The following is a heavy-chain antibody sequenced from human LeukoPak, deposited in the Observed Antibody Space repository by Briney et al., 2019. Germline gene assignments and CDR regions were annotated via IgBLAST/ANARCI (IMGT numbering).Heavy chain of an antibody. CDR1: GFSFSTYW. V-gene: IGHV3-74*01. Sequence: AESLRLSCAASGFSFSTYWIHWVRQAPGKGLVWVSRINIDGSGATHADSVKGRFTISRDNAKNTVYLQMNSLRVEDTAVYFCTSRNGSGDYWGQGTPVTVSS. D-gene: IGHD3-10*01. J-gene: IGHJ4*02. CDR2: INIDGSGA. CDR3: TSRNGSGDY.